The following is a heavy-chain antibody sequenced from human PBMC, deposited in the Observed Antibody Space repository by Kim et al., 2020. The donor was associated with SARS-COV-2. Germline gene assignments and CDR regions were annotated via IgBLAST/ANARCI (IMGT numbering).Heavy chain of an antibody. Sequence: STYYADSVKDRFTITRYNSKNTLYLQMSSLGAEDTAVYYCARDLDYYGMDVWGQGTTVTVSS. V-gene: IGHV3-53*01. CDR3: ARDLDYYGMDV. J-gene: IGHJ6*02. CDR2: ST.